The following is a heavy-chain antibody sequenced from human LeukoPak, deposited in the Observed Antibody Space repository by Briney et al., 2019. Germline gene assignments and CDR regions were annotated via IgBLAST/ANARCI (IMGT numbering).Heavy chain of an antibody. CDR1: GGTFSSYA. J-gene: IGHJ3*02. CDR3: ARDGYYGSGSYSALDI. Sequence: SVKVSCKASGGTFSSYAISWVRQAPGQGLEWMGGIIPIFGTANYAQKFQGRVTITADESTSTAYMELSRLRSEDTAVYYCARDGYYGSGSYSALDIWGQGTMVTVSS. V-gene: IGHV1-69*13. D-gene: IGHD3-10*01. CDR2: IIPIFGTA.